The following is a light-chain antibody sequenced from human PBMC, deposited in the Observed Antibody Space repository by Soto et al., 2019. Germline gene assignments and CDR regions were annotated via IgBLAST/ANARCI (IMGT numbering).Light chain of an antibody. J-gene: IGKJ1*01. Sequence: PGDRVTITCRASQTTNTWLAWYQQKPGTAPKLLIYDASSRATGIPDRFSGSGSGTDFTLTISRLEPEDFAVYYCQQYGSSRTFGQGTKVEIK. CDR3: QQYGSSRT. V-gene: IGKV3D-20*01. CDR1: QTTNTW. CDR2: DAS.